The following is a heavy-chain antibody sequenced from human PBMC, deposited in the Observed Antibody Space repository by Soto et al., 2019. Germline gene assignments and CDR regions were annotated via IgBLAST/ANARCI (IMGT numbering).Heavy chain of an antibody. Sequence: QVQLQQWGAGLLKPSETLSLTCAVYGGSFSGYYWSWIRQPPGKGLEWIGEINHSGSTNYNPSLKSRVTISVDTSKNQFSLKLSSVTAADTAVYYCARGKVVVAATPFRWFDPWGQGTLVTVSS. CDR3: ARGKVVVAATPFRWFDP. J-gene: IGHJ5*02. V-gene: IGHV4-34*01. CDR2: INHSGST. D-gene: IGHD2-15*01. CDR1: GGSFSGYY.